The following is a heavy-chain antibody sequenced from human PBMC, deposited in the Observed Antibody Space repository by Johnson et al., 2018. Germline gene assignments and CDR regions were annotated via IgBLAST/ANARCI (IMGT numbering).Heavy chain of an antibody. CDR3: ASLSRNGYSTPYFDF. J-gene: IGHJ4*02. Sequence: QVQLQESGPGLVKXSETLSLTCPVSAGSISSYSWSWIRQPPGKGLEWIGSIGNSGITNDTPSITSRVTISIDTSKNQFSLKMTSVTAADTAVYYCASLSRNGYSTPYFDFWGQGILVTVSS. V-gene: IGHV4-59*01. D-gene: IGHD5-24*01. CDR2: IGNSGIT. CDR1: AGSISSYS.